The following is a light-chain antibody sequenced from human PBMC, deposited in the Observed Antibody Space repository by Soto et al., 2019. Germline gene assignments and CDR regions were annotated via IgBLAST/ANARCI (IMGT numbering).Light chain of an antibody. CDR1: QSIAGY. CDR2: SAS. J-gene: IGKJ1*01. CDR3: QQSYSTPWT. V-gene: IGKV1-39*01. Sequence: DIQMTQSPSSLSASVGDRVTITCRASQSIAGYLSWYQQRPGKAPKFLIYSASSLQRGVPSRFSGSGSGTDFTLAISSLQPEDFATYYCQQSYSTPWTFGQGTKVDIK.